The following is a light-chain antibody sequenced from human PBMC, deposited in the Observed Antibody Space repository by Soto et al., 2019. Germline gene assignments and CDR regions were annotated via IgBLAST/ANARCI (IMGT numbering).Light chain of an antibody. Sequence: DIQLTQSPSFLSASVVDIVTITCRASQGISSNLAWYQQKPGRAPKLLIYAASTLQSGVPSRFSGSGSGTEFTLTISSLQPEDFATYYCQQFNSYPINFGQGTKVDIK. V-gene: IGKV1-9*01. J-gene: IGKJ1*01. CDR2: AAS. CDR3: QQFNSYPIN. CDR1: QGISSN.